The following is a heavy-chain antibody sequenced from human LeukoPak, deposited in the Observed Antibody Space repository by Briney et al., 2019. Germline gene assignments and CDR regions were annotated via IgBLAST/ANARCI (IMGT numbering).Heavy chain of an antibody. CDR3: ARDLAPLLRYFDWAPGAFDI. D-gene: IGHD3-9*01. CDR1: GFTFSNYG. CDR2: IRGSGVTT. Sequence: GGTLRLSCAASGFTFSNYGMSWVRQAPGKGLEWVSAIRGSGVTTYYADSVKGRFTIARDNSKHTLYLQMNSLRAEDTAVYYCARDLAPLLRYFDWAPGAFDIWGQGTMVTVSP. V-gene: IGHV3-23*01. J-gene: IGHJ3*02.